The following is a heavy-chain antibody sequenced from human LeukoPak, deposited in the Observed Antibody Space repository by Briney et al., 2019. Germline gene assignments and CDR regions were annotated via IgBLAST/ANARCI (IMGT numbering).Heavy chain of an antibody. CDR1: GVSISSSNSY. D-gene: IGHD3/OR15-3a*01. CDR3: ARQTGSGLFILP. Sequence: PSETLSLTCTVSGVSISSSNSYWGWIRQPPGKGLEWIGSIYYTGNTYYNASLKSRVTISIDTSKNQISLRLTSVTATDTAIYYCARQTGSGLFILPGGQGTLVTVSS. J-gene: IGHJ4*02. V-gene: IGHV4-39*01. CDR2: IYYTGNT.